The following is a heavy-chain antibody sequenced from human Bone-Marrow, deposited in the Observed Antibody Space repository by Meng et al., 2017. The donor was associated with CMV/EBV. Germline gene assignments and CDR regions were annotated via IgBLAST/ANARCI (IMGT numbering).Heavy chain of an antibody. CDR3: ARQPPGSAAFDI. V-gene: IGHV4-59*01. J-gene: IGHJ3*02. CDR1: GGSISSYY. D-gene: IGHD3-10*01. CDR2: IYYSGST. Sequence: GSLRLSCTVSGGSISSYYWSWIRQPPGKGLDWLGYIYYSGSTNYNPSLKSRVTMSVDTSKNQFSLKLTSVTAADTAVYYCARQPPGSAAFDIWGQGTMVTVSS.